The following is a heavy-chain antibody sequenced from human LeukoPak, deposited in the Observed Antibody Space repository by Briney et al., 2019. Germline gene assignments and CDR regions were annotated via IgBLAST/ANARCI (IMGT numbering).Heavy chain of an antibody. CDR3: YSAVADC. CDR2: IKQDGSEK. D-gene: IGHD5-18*01. Sequence: GGALRLSCATSGFTFSRYWMSWARPAPGKGREGVANIKQDGSEKNYVGSVRGRFTISRDKAKNSLYLQINSLRDEDTTVYYCYSAVADCWGQGTLVTVSS. CDR1: GFTFSRYW. V-gene: IGHV3-7*01. J-gene: IGHJ4*02.